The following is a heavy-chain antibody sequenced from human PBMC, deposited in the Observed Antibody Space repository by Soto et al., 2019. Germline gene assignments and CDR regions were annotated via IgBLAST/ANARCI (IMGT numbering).Heavy chain of an antibody. CDR2: IIPIFGTA. CDR3: ARAVRRYCSGGSCYDY. Sequence: SVKVSCEASGGTFSSYAISWVRQAPGQGLEWMGGIIPIFGTANYAQKFQGRVTITADESTSTAYMELSSLRSEDTAVYYCARAVRRYCSGGSCYDYWGQGTLVTVSS. J-gene: IGHJ4*02. CDR1: GGTFSSYA. V-gene: IGHV1-69*13. D-gene: IGHD2-15*01.